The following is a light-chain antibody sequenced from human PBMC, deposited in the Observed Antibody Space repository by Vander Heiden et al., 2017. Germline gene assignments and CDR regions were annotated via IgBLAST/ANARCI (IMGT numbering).Light chain of an antibody. CDR2: AAS. Sequence: DIQMTQSPSSLSASLGDRVTVTCRASQSINTYLNWYQQKPGKAPELLIYAASSLQNGVPPRFSGSGSGTDFTLTISSLQPEDFASYYCQQSYSTPRTFGQGTKLEIK. J-gene: IGKJ2*01. CDR1: QSINTY. CDR3: QQSYSTPRT. V-gene: IGKV1-39*01.